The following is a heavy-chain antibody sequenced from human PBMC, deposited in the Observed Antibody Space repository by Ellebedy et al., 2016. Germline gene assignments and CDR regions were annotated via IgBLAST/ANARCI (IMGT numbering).Heavy chain of an antibody. CDR1: GFTFSSYS. CDR2: ISSSGSTI. V-gene: IGHV3-48*02. D-gene: IGHD3-3*01. Sequence: GGSLRLSCAASGFTFSSYSMNWVRQAPGKGLEWVSYISSSGSTIYYADSVKGRFTISRANAKNSLYLQMNSLRDEDTAVYYCARCPGGITIFGVVTFYFDYWGQGTLVTVSS. J-gene: IGHJ4*02. CDR3: ARCPGGITIFGVVTFYFDY.